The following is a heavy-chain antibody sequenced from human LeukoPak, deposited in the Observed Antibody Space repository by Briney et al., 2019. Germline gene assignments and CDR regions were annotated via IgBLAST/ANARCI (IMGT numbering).Heavy chain of an antibody. CDR1: GFTFDDYA. CDR2: IGWNSGGI. D-gene: IGHD2-2*01. Sequence: GGSLRLSCAASGFTFDDYAMHWVRQAPGKGLEWVSGIGWNSGGIVYADSVKGRFTISRDNAKNSLSLQMNSLRAEDTALYYCAKDMGPAAGNAKIDYWGQGTLVTVSS. CDR3: AKDMGPAAGNAKIDY. J-gene: IGHJ4*02. V-gene: IGHV3-9*01.